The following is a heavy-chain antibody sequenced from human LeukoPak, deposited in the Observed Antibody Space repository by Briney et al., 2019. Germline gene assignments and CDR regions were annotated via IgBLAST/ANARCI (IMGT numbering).Heavy chain of an antibody. D-gene: IGHD4-17*01. CDR1: GLTFSSYG. CDR3: AKDGSNGDYGDYAEVDY. Sequence: GRSLRLSCAASGLTFSSYGMHWVRQAPGKGLEWVAVISYDGSNKYYADSVKGRFTISRDNSKNTLYLQMNSLRAEDTAVYYCAKDGSNGDYGDYAEVDYWGQGTLVTVSS. V-gene: IGHV3-30*18. CDR2: ISYDGSNK. J-gene: IGHJ4*02.